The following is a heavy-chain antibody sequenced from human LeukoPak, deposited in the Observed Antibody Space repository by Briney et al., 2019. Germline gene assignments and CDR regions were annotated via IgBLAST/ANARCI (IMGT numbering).Heavy chain of an antibody. CDR3: ARGGSRYYDSSGYYYDY. CDR2: INPNSGGT. V-gene: IGHV1-2*02. D-gene: IGHD3-22*01. J-gene: IGHJ4*02. CDR1: GYTFTGYY. Sequence: ASVKVSCKASGYTFTGYYMHWVRQAPGQGLEWMGWINPNSGGTNYAQKFQGRVTMTRDTSISTAYMELSRLRPDDTAVYYCARGGSRYYDSSGYYYDYWGQGTLVTVSS.